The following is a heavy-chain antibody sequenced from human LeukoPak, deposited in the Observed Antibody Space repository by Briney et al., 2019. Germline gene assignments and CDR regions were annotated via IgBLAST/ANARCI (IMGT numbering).Heavy chain of an antibody. Sequence: GGSLRLSCAASGFTFSSYWMNWVRQAPGKGLVWVSRINSDGSTTTYADSVKGRFTTSRDNAGKTLYLQMNSLRAEDTAVYYCARGNMAGDYWGQGTLVTVSS. CDR2: INSDGSTT. V-gene: IGHV3-74*01. CDR1: GFTFSSYW. J-gene: IGHJ4*02. CDR3: ARGNMAGDY. D-gene: IGHD6-19*01.